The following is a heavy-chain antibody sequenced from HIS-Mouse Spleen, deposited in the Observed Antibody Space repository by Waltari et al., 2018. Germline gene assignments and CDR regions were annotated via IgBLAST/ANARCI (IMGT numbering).Heavy chain of an antibody. J-gene: IGHJ4*02. D-gene: IGHD2-2*01. CDR3: AGGHRAVVVPAAMYYFDY. V-gene: IGHV4-34*01. CDR1: GGSFSGYY. Sequence: QVQLQQWGAGLLKPSETLSLTCAVYGGSFSGYYWSWIRQPPGRGLEWMGEINNSGSTNYHPYLKSRVTISVDTSKSQFSLKLSSVTAADTAVYYCAGGHRAVVVPAAMYYFDYWGQGTLVTVSS. CDR2: INNSGST.